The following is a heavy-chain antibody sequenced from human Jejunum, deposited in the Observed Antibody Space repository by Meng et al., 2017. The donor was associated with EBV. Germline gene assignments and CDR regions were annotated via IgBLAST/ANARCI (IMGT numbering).Heavy chain of an antibody. CDR2: INPNSGVT. V-gene: IGHV1-2*06. D-gene: IGHD2-15*01. CDR3: ARDPSLHCSGGSCYPDH. J-gene: IGHJ4*02. CDR1: GYTFTDFV. Sequence: QVQLVQSGAEVKKPGXSVKVSCMASGYTFTDFVVHWVRQAPGQGLEWMGRINPNSGVTNYEQKFQGRVTMTRDTSISTAYMELSGLRSDDTAFYYCARDPSLHCSGGSCYPDHWGQGTLVTVSS.